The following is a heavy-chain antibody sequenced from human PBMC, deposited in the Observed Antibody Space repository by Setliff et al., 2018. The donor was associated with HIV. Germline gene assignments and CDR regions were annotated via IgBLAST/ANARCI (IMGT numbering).Heavy chain of an antibody. CDR2: INQDGSEK. CDR3: ARDDGGFDY. D-gene: IGHD3-16*01. V-gene: IGHV3-7*01. CDR1: GFSFSNYW. J-gene: IGHJ4*02. Sequence: QAGGSLRLSCAASGFSFSNYWMNWVRQVPGKGLEWVANINQDGSEKKYADSVKGRFTISRDNAKNTLYLQMNSLRAEDTAVYYCARDDGGFDYWGQGTLVTVSS.